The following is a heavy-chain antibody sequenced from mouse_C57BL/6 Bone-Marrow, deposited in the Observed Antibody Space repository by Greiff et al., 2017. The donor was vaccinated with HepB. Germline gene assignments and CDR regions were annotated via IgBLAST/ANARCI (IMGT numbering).Heavy chain of an antibody. J-gene: IGHJ1*03. D-gene: IGHD2-3*01. CDR2: IWSDGST. V-gene: IGHV2-6-1*01. CDR3: ARHVYDGYYSYWYFDV. Sequence: VKLMESGPGLVAPSQSLSITCTVSGFSLTSYGVHWVRQPPGKGLEWLVVIWSDGSTTYNSALKSRLSISKDNSKSQIFLKMNSLQTDDTAMYYCARHVYDGYYSYWYFDVWGTGTTVTVSS. CDR1: GFSLTSYG.